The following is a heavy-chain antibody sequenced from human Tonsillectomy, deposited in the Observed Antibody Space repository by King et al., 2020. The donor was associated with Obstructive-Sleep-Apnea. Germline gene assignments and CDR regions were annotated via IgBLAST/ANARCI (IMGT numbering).Heavy chain of an antibody. J-gene: IGHJ4*02. CDR3: ARDLVTAASSD. CDR2: ISGYNGNT. V-gene: IGHV1-18*01. D-gene: IGHD6-25*01. Sequence: QLVQSGAEVKKPGASVKVSCKASGYTFTNYGISWVRQAPGQGLEWMGWISGYNGNTNYAQNFQDRVTITMDTSTTTVYMELRSLRSDDTAVYYCARDLVTAASSDWRQGTLVTVSS. CDR1: GYTFTNYG.